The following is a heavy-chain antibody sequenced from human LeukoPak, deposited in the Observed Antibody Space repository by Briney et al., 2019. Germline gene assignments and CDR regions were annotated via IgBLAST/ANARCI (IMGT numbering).Heavy chain of an antibody. Sequence: GGSLRLSCAASGFTLSDYKMHWLRQAPGKGLEWVSYISNSGDTKYYADSVKGRFTFSRDNAKNSLYLQMNSLRAEDTAVYYCARERSDYLYHFDHWGQGTLVTVSS. D-gene: IGHD1-26*01. CDR2: ISNSGDTK. CDR3: ARERSDYLYHFDH. J-gene: IGHJ4*02. V-gene: IGHV3-48*03. CDR1: GFTLSDYK.